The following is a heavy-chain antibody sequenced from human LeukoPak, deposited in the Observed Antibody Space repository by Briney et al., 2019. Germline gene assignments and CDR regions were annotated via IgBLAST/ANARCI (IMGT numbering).Heavy chain of an antibody. J-gene: IGHJ4*02. CDR2: ISAYNGNT. CDR3: ARYDYDILTGYYPRPRGFDY. CDR1: GYTFTSYG. V-gene: IGHV1-18*01. D-gene: IGHD3-9*01. Sequence: ASVKVSCKASGYTFTSYGISWVRQAPGQGLEWMGWISAYNGNTNYAQKLQGRVTMTTDTSTSTAYMELRSLRSDDTAVYYCARYDYDILTGYYPRPRGFDYWGQGTLVTVSS.